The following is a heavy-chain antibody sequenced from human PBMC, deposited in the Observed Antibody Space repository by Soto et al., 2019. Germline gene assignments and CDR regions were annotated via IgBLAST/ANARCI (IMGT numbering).Heavy chain of an antibody. CDR1: GFTFSSYG. J-gene: IGHJ4*02. Sequence: GSLRLACAASGFTFSSYGMHWVRQAPGKGLEWVAVISYDGSNKYYADSVKGRFTISRDNSKNTLYLQMNSLRAEDTAVYYCAKDKYYYDSSGYSDYWGQGTLVTVYS. CDR3: AKDKYYYDSSGYSDY. CDR2: ISYDGSNK. D-gene: IGHD3-22*01. V-gene: IGHV3-30*18.